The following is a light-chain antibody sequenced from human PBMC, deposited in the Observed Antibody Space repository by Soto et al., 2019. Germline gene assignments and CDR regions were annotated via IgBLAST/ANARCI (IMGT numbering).Light chain of an antibody. CDR1: QTIDAY. J-gene: IGKJ2*01. CDR2: GAT. V-gene: IGKV1-39*01. Sequence: EIQMTQSPSSLSASVGDRVTITCRASQTIDAYLNWYQQKPGRAPNLLIYGATSLQSGVPLRFSRSGSGTEFNLTISDRHPEEFATDYSQECFTRPETVGQGTKLELK. CDR3: QECFTRPET.